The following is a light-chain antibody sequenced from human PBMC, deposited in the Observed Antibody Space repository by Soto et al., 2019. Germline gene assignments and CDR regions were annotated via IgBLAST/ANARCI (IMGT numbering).Light chain of an antibody. J-gene: IGLJ2*01. V-gene: IGLV2-14*01. CDR1: SSDVGGYHY. Sequence: QSALTQPASVSGSPGQSITISCTGTSSDVGGYHYVSWYQQYPGKAPKLMIYYVSNRPSGVSNRFSGSKSGNTASLTISGLQAEDEADYYCSSYTSSSTPHVVFGGGTKVTVL. CDR2: YVS. CDR3: SSYTSSSTPHVV.